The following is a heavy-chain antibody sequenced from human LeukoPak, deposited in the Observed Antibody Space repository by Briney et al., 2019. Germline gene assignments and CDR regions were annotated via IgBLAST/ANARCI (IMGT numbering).Heavy chain of an antibody. J-gene: IGHJ5*02. D-gene: IGHD3/OR15-3a*01. CDR1: GFRVSDYY. V-gene: IGHV3-66*03. CDR2: IRDSGEA. CDR3: ARDRAANQDWVEFDP. Sequence: PGGSLRLSCAVSGFRVSDYYMSWVSQAPGKGLEWVGLIRDSGEAFYADFARGRFAISRDESENTLYLQMNSLRVEDTAVYFCARDRAANQDWVEFDPWGQGTPVIVSS.